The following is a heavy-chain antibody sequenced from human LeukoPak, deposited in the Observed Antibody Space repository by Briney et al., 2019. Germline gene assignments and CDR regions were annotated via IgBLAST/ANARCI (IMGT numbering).Heavy chain of an antibody. CDR1: GLTFGNYG. CDR2: IGGSGSTT. CDR3: AEVESSYCRI. D-gene: IGHD3-10*01. Sequence: GGSLRLSCVASGLTFGNYGMNWVRQAPGKGLEWVSSIGGSGSTTYYADSVRGRFTIFRDNSKNSMYLQMSSLRAEDTAIYYCAEVESSYCRIWGQGTLVTVSS. J-gene: IGHJ4*02. V-gene: IGHV3-23*01.